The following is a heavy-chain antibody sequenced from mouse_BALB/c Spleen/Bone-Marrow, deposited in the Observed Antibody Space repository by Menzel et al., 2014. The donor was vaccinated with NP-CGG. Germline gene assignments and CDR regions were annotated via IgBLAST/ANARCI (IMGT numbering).Heavy chain of an antibody. V-gene: IGHV3-1*02. CDR2: IHYSGNT. J-gene: IGHJ3*01. CDR3: VREDRYEAYFPY. D-gene: IGHD2-14*01. CDR1: AYSITSGYG. Sequence: EVKLQESGPDLVKPSQSLSLTCTVTAYSITSGYGWHWIRQFPGNKLGWLGYIHYSGNTNYNPSLKSRISITRDTSKNQFFLQLNSVTTEDTATYYCVREDRYEAYFPYWGQGTLVTVSA.